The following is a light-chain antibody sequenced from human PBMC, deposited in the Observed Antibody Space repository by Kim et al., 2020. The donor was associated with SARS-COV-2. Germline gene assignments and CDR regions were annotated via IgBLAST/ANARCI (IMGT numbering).Light chain of an antibody. Sequence: SSELTQDPAVSVALGQTVRITCQGDSLRSYYASWYQQKPGQAPVLVIYGKINRPSGIPDRFSGSSSGNTASLTITGAQAEDEADYYCNSRDSSGNHLNWVFGGGTQLTVL. CDR3: NSRDSSGNHLNWV. J-gene: IGLJ3*02. CDR2: GKI. CDR1: SLRSYY. V-gene: IGLV3-19*01.